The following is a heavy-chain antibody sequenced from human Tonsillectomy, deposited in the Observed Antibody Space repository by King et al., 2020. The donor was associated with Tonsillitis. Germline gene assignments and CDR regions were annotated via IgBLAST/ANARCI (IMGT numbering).Heavy chain of an antibody. V-gene: IGHV3-33*01. CDR2: IWYDGSNK. CDR1: GFTFTSYG. D-gene: IGHD3-16*01. CDR3: ARDETDYPLGH. Sequence: VQLVESGGGVVQPGRSLRLSCAASGFTFTSYGMHWVRQAPGKGLEWVAVIWYDGSNKHYADSVKGRFTISRDNSNNTLSLQMNSLSAEDTAVYYCARDETDYPLGHWGQGTLVTVSS. J-gene: IGHJ4*02.